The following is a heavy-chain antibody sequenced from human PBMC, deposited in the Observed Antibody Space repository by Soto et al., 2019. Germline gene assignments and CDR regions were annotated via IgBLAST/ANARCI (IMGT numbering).Heavy chain of an antibody. J-gene: IGHJ4*02. CDR2: IWYDGSNK. D-gene: IGHD6-19*01. Sequence: GGSLRLSCAASGFTFSSYGMHWVRQAPGKGLEWVAVIWYDGSNKYYADSVKGRFTISRDNSKNTLYLQMNSLRAEDTAVYYCARDRGSSGWYVDYWGQGTLVTVSS. V-gene: IGHV3-33*01. CDR1: GFTFSSYG. CDR3: ARDRGSSGWYVDY.